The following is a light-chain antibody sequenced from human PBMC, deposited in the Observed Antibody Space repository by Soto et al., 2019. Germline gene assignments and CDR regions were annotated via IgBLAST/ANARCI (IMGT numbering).Light chain of an antibody. CDR1: QSVSSSY. V-gene: IGKV3-20*01. J-gene: IGKJ4*01. CDR3: QQYGSSLLLT. Sequence: EIVLTQSPGTLSLSPGERATLSCRASQSVSSSYLAWYQQKPGQAPRLLIYGASSRATGIPDRFSGSGSGTDFILNISRLEPEDFALYYCQQYGSSLLLTFGGGTQVEIK. CDR2: GAS.